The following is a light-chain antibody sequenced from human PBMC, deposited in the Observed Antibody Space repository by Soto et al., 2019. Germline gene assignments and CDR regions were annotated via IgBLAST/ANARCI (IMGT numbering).Light chain of an antibody. CDR2: LGS. CDR3: MQGLQSPLT. J-gene: IGKJ4*01. CDR1: QSLLHGNGYNY. V-gene: IGKV2-28*01. Sequence: EIVMTQSPPSLSVTPGEPASISCRSSQSLLHGNGYNYLNWYLQKPGQSPQLLISLGSNRASGVPDRLSGSESGTDFTLKISRVEAEDVGIYDLMQGLQSPLTFGGGTKVEIK.